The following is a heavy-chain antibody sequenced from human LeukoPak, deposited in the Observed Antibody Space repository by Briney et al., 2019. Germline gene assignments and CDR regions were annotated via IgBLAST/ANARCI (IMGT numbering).Heavy chain of an antibody. CDR2: INPNSGGT. D-gene: IGHD4/OR15-4a*01. J-gene: IGHJ3*02. Sequence: RASVKVSCKASGYTFTGYYMHWVRQAPGQGLEWMGWINPNSGGTNYAQKFQGRVTMTRDTSISTAYMELSSLRSEDTAVYYCATDLTMPLAFDIWGQGTMVTVSS. CDR1: GYTFTGYY. CDR3: ATDLTMPLAFDI. V-gene: IGHV1-2*02.